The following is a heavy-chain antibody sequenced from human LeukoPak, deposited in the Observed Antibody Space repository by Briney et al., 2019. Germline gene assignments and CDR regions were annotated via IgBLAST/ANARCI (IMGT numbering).Heavy chain of an antibody. CDR1: GGAITSHY. J-gene: IGHJ5*01. CDR2: FYNSGGA. CDR3: ARSRDAYNFYWFDS. D-gene: IGHD5-24*01. V-gene: IGHV4-4*07. Sequence: SETLSLTCSISGGAITSHYWTWIRQPPGKGLEWIGHFYNSGGAKYNSSLKSRVAISVDTSKNQFFLSLSSLIAADTAVYYCARSRDAYNFYWFDSWGQGTRVTVSS.